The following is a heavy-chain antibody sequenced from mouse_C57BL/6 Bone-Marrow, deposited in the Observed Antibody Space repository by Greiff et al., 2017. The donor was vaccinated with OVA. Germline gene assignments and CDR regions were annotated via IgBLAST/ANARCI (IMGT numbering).Heavy chain of an antibody. J-gene: IGHJ3*01. CDR2: IDPANGNT. CDR3: APYYDYDGFAY. CDR1: GFNIKNTY. D-gene: IGHD2-4*01. V-gene: IGHV14-3*01. Sequence: EVQGVESVAELVRPGASVTLSCTASGFNIKNTYMHWVKQRPEQGLEWIGRIDPANGNTKYAPKFQGKATITADTSSNTAYLQLSSLTSEDTAIYYGAPYYDYDGFAYWGQGTLVTISA.